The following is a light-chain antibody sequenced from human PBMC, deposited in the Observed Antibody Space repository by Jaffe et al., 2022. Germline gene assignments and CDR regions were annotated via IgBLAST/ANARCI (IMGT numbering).Light chain of an antibody. CDR1: SSNIGAGYP. CDR2: DNR. J-gene: IGLJ2*01. CDR3: QSYDSSLSGHVV. Sequence: QSVLTQPPSVSGAPGQRVTISCTGSSSNIGAGYPVHWYQQLPGKAPKVLIYDNRNRPSGVPARFSASKSGTSASLAITGLQVEDEADYYCQSYDSSLSGHVVFGGGTKLTVL. V-gene: IGLV1-40*01.